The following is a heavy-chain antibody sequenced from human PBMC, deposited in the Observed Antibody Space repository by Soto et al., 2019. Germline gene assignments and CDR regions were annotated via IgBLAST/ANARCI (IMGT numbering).Heavy chain of an antibody. Sequence: QVQLVQSGGELRKPGASVKVSCKASGYTFTDNSITWVRQAPGQGLEWMGWINTDTGATRSTQKFXYRVTMTTDTSTSTAYVELTGLRSDDTAIYYCARGGGYAVDFWGQGTLVAVSS. CDR2: INTDTGAT. D-gene: IGHD5-12*01. CDR1: GYTFTDNS. V-gene: IGHV1-18*01. J-gene: IGHJ4*02. CDR3: ARGGGYAVDF.